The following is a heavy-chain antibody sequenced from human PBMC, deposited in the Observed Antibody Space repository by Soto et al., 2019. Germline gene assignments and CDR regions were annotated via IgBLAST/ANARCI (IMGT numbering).Heavy chain of an antibody. CDR3: ARGRSISVEWLTPRIILAY. CDR2: IYYSGST. D-gene: IGHD3-3*01. V-gene: IGHV4-31*03. J-gene: IGHJ4*02. CDR1: GGSISSGGYY. Sequence: PSETLSLTCTVSGGSISSGGYYWSWIRQHPGKGLEWIGYIYYSGSTYYNPSLKSRVTISVDTSKNQFSLKLSSVTAADTAVYYCARGRSISVEWLTPRIILAYWGQGTLVTVSS.